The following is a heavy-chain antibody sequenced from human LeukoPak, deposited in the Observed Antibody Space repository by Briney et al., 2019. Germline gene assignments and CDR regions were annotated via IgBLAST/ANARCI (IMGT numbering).Heavy chain of an antibody. V-gene: IGHV4-34*01. Sequence: SETLSLTCAVYGGSFSGYYWSWIRQPPGKGLEWIGEINHSGSTNYNPSLKSRVTISVDTSKNQFSLKLSSVTAADTAVYYCARGGNSKVFDYWGQGTLVTVSS. D-gene: IGHD4-23*01. CDR1: GGSFSGYY. J-gene: IGHJ4*02. CDR2: INHSGST. CDR3: ARGGNSKVFDY.